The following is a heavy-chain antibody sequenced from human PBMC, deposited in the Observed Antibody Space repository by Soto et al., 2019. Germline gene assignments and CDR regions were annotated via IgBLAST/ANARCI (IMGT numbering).Heavy chain of an antibody. D-gene: IGHD3-16*01. CDR2: ISGRSGVP. V-gene: IGHV3-23*01. J-gene: IGHJ5*02. CDR3: AKGGPFTGGFDP. Sequence: EGQLLQSGGDLVQPGGSLRLSCAGSGLTLRSYAMTWIRQTPEKGLEWVSTISGRSGVPSYADSVNGRFTVSRDYSKNTLYLQMNSLRPDDTAIYYCAKGGPFTGGFDPWGQGTLVTVAS. CDR1: GLTLRSYA.